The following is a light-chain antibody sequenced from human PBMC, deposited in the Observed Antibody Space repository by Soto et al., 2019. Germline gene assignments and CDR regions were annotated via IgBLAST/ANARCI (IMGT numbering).Light chain of an antibody. Sequence: EIVLTQSPATLSLSPGERATLSCRASQSVSRYLAWYQQKPGQAPRLLIYDASNRATGIPARFSGSGSGTDVTLTISSLAPEDFAVYYCQQRSNWPPTFGGGTKVEIK. J-gene: IGKJ4*01. V-gene: IGKV3-11*01. CDR1: QSVSRY. CDR3: QQRSNWPPT. CDR2: DAS.